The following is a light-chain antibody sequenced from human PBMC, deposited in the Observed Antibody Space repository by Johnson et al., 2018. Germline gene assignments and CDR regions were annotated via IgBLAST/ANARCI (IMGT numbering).Light chain of an antibody. V-gene: IGLV1-51*02. CDR3: GTWDSSLSAGNV. CDR1: SSNIGNNY. Sequence: QSVLTQPPSVSAAPGQKVTISCSGSSSNIGNNYVYWYQQLPGTAPKLLIYENNKRPSGIPDRFSGSKSGTSATLGITGLQTGDEADYYCGTWDSSLSAGNVFVTGTKVTVL. CDR2: ENN. J-gene: IGLJ1*01.